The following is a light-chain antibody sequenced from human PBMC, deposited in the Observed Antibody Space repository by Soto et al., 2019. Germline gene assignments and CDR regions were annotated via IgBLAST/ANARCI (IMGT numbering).Light chain of an antibody. CDR2: GTT. V-gene: IGKV3-20*01. CDR3: QQFGSSPT. J-gene: IGKJ1*01. CDR1: QAVDPAY. Sequence: EIVLTQSPDTLSLSPGERATLSCRASQAVDPAYLAWYQQKVAQPPRLLIYGTTSRAPGVPDRFSGSGSGTDFSLTVSRLEREDFAVYYCQQFGSSPTFGQGTKVDIK.